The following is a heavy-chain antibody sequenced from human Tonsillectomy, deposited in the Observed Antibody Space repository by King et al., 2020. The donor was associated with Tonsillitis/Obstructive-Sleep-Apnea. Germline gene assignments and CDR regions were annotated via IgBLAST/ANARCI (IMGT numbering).Heavy chain of an antibody. J-gene: IGHJ3*02. CDR3: AKGRAKDSDDSGGPDIGAFYI. CDR2: IIDSCGST. D-gene: IGHD3-22*01. Sequence: VQLVESGGGLVQPGGSLRLSCAASGFTFISYAMSWVRQAPGEGLEWGSAIIDSCGSTYLADSVKGRFTISRDNSKNPLSRQMNSLRAEDTAVYYCAKGRAKDSDDSGGPDIGAFYIWGQGTLVTVSS. V-gene: IGHV3-23*04. CDR1: GFTFISYA.